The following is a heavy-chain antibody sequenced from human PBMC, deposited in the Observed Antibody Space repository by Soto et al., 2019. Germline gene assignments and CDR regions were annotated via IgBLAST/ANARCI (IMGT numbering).Heavy chain of an antibody. J-gene: IGHJ6*02. CDR1: GFTFSSYW. V-gene: IGHV3-74*01. CDR2: INSDGSST. D-gene: IGHD3-3*01. CDR3: ARGGPPTYYDFWSGYWEYGMDV. Sequence: GGSLRLSCAASGFTFSSYWMHWVRQAPGKGLVWVSRINSDGSSTSYADSVKGRFTISRDNAKNTLYLQMNRLRAEDTAVYYCARGGPPTYYDFWSGYWEYGMDVWGQGTTVTVSS.